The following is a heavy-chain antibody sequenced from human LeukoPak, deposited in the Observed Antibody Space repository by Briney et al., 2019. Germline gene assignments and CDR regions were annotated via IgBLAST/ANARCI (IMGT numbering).Heavy chain of an antibody. CDR1: GYSISSGYY. Sequence: PSETLSLTCAVSGYSISSGYYWGWIRPPPGKGLEWIGSIYHSGSTYYNPSLKSRVTIPVDTSKNQFSLKLSSVTAADTAVYYCAIGAVTAMGPFDYWGQGTLVTVSS. V-gene: IGHV4-38-2*01. J-gene: IGHJ4*02. CDR2: IYHSGST. CDR3: AIGAVTAMGPFDY. D-gene: IGHD5-18*01.